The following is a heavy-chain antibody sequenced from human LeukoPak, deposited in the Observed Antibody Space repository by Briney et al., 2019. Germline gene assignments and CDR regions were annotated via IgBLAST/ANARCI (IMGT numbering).Heavy chain of an antibody. J-gene: IGHJ4*02. Sequence: SGGSLRLSCAASGFTFSRHGMNWVRQAPGKGLEWVSGISPSGDILYYADSVKGQFTISRDNFKNTVYLQMNSLRAEDTAVYYCASPSSIAARPTLDNYWGQGILVTVSS. CDR2: ISPSGDIL. CDR1: GFTFSRHG. D-gene: IGHD6-6*01. CDR3: ASPSSIAARPTLDNY. V-gene: IGHV3-23*01.